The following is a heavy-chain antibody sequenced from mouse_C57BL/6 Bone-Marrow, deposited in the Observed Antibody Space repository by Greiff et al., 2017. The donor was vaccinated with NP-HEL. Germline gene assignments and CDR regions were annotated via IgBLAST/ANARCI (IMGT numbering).Heavy chain of an antibody. V-gene: IGHV1-74*01. Sequence: FQLRHPGADLLKPGASLKVSSKASAYTFPTYWIHWVKQRPGQGLGWIGRFLPSDSDTNYNQKFKGKATVTGDKSPSTAYMQLSSQTSEDSAVYYCAIPTTTVVDWFAYWGQGTLVTDSA. J-gene: IGHJ3*01. CDR2: FLPSDSDT. D-gene: IGHD1-1*01. CDR3: AIPTTTVVDWFAY. CDR1: AYTFPTYW.